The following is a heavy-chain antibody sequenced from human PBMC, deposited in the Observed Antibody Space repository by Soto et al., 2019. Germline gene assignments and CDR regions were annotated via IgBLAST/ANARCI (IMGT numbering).Heavy chain of an antibody. V-gene: IGHV4-31*03. CDR3: ARGNVLRFLEWFLWFDP. CDR1: GGSISSGGYY. D-gene: IGHD3-3*01. CDR2: IYYSGST. J-gene: IGHJ5*02. Sequence: SETLSLTCTVSGGSISSGGYYWSWIRQHPGKGLEWIGYIYYSGSTYYNPSLKSRVTISVDTSKNQFSLKLSSVTAADTAVYYCARGNVLRFLEWFLWFDPWGQGTLVTVSS.